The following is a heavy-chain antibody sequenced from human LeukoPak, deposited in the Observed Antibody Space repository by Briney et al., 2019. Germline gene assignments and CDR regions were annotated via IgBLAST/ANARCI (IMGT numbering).Heavy chain of an antibody. D-gene: IGHD7-27*01. Sequence: GGSLRLSCAASGFTVSDNYMSWVRQAPGKVLEWVSIIYSDGSTYYADSVKGRFTISRDDSKNTLSLQMNSLTVEDTAVYYCARDLAWGAFDYWGQGTLVTVSS. J-gene: IGHJ4*02. CDR2: IYSDGST. CDR3: ARDLAWGAFDY. CDR1: GFTVSDNY. V-gene: IGHV3-53*01.